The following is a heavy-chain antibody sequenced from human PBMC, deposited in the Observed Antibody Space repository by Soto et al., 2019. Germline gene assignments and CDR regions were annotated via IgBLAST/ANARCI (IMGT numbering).Heavy chain of an antibody. D-gene: IGHD6-13*01. V-gene: IGHV4-31*03. CDR3: ARGEIAAAGWGIWFDP. J-gene: IGHJ5*02. CDR1: GGSISSGGYY. Sequence: SETLSLTCTVSGGSISSGGYYWSWIRQHPGTGLEWIGHISYSGSTNYNPSLKSRVTISVDTSKNQFSLKLSSVTAADTAVYYCARGEIAAAGWGIWFDPWGQGTLVTVSS. CDR2: ISYSGST.